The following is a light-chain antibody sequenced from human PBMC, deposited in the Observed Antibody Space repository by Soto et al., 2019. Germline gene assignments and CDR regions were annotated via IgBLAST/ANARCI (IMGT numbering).Light chain of an antibody. CDR1: NIGSKS. CDR3: QVWDTSSNHDV. Sequence: SYELTQPPSVSVAPGQTARITCGGYNIGSKSVHWYQQKPGQAPVLVVYDDTDRLSGIPERFSGSISGNTATLTISRVAAGDEADYYCQVWDTSSNHDVFGAGTKVNVL. V-gene: IGLV3-21*02. CDR2: DDT. J-gene: IGLJ1*01.